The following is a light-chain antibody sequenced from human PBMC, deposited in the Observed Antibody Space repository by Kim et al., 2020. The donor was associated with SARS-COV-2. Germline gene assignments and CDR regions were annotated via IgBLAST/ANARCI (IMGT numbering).Light chain of an antibody. CDR3: QQYRSSPYS. Sequence: LSPGEGAALSCRAGQSVSSSYFAWHQQKPGQAPRLLIYGASSRAAGIPDRFSGSGSGTDFTLTIRRLEPGDFAVYYCQQYRSSPYSFGKGTKLK. CDR2: GAS. CDR1: QSVSSSY. J-gene: IGKJ2*03. V-gene: IGKV3-20*01.